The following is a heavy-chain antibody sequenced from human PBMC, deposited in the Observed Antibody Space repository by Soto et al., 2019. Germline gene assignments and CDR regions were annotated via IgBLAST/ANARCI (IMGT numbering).Heavy chain of an antibody. J-gene: IGHJ3*02. CDR3: ARSFGRELVRSGFDI. CDR2: ISGNRGYT. V-gene: IGHV1-18*01. CDR1: GYTFTTYG. D-gene: IGHD1-7*01. Sequence: QVQLVQSAAEVKKPGASVKVSCKASGYTFTTYGINWVRQAPGQGIEWMGWISGNRGYTRYAQKFQGRVTMPTDASMSTDYMELRSLRSDDTAIYYCARSFGRELVRSGFDIWGQGTMVTVSS.